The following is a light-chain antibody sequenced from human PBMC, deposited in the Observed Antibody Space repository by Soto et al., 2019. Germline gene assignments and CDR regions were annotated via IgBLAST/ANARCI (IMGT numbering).Light chain of an antibody. CDR2: WAS. V-gene: IGKV4-1*01. J-gene: IGKJ4*01. CDR1: QSVLYSSNNKNY. Sequence: DTVMTQSPDSLAVSLGERATINCKSSQSVLYSSNNKNYLAWYHQKPGQPPRLLISWASTRESGVPDRFSGSGSGTDFTLTISSLQAEDVAVYYCQQYYSTPLTFGGGTKVEIK. CDR3: QQYYSTPLT.